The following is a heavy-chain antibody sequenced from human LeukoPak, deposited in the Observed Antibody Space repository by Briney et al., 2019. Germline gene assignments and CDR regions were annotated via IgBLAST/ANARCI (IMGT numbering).Heavy chain of an antibody. CDR2: ISWDGGST. Sequence: GGSLRLSCAAAGFTFDDYTMHWVRQAPGKGLEWVSLISWDGGSTYYADAVKGRFTISRDNSKNSLYLQMNSLRTEDTALYYCAKHGIALGDCSSTSCYTSPLYYYYYMDVWGKGTTVTVSS. CDR3: AKHGIALGDCSSTSCYTSPLYYYYYMDV. V-gene: IGHV3-43*01. D-gene: IGHD2-2*02. CDR1: GFTFDDYT. J-gene: IGHJ6*03.